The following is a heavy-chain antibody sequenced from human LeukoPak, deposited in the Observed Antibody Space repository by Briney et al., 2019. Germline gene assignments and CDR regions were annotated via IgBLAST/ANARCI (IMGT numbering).Heavy chain of an antibody. V-gene: IGHV4-59*12. CDR1: GGSISSYY. D-gene: IGHD5-24*01. CDR3: ARGDGYYFDY. Sequence: SETLSLTCTVSGGSISSYYWSWIRQPPGKGLEWIGYIYYSGTTYYNPSLKSRVTISVDTSKNQFSLNLTSLTAADTAVYYCARGDGYYFDYWGQGTLVTVSS. J-gene: IGHJ4*02. CDR2: IYYSGTT.